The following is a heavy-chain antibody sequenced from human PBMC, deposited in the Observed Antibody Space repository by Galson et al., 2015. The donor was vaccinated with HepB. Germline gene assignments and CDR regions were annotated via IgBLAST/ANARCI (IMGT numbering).Heavy chain of an antibody. CDR1: GYSFTSYW. J-gene: IGHJ4*02. D-gene: IGHD3-10*01. CDR2: IYPGDSDT. V-gene: IGHV5-51*01. Sequence: QSGAEVKKPGESLKISCTGSGYSFTSYWIGWVRQMPGKGLEWMGIIYPGDSDTRYSPSFQGQVTISADKSISTAYLQWSSLKASDTAMYYCARGVDYGSGSINYFDYWGQGTLVTVSS. CDR3: ARGVDYGSGSINYFDY.